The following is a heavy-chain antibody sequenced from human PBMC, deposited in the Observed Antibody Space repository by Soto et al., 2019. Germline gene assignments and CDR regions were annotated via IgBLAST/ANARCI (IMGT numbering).Heavy chain of an antibody. D-gene: IGHD5-12*01. V-gene: IGHV1-18*01. J-gene: IGHJ6*03. CDR3: ASERGYSGYVHGYYYMDV. Sequence: QVQLVQSGAEVKKPGASVKVSCKASGYTFTSYGISWVRQAPGQGLEWMGWISAYNGNTNYAQKLQGRGTMTTDTSTSTAYMELRSLRSDDTAVYYCASERGYSGYVHGYYYMDVWGKGTTVTVSS. CDR1: GYTFTSYG. CDR2: ISAYNGNT.